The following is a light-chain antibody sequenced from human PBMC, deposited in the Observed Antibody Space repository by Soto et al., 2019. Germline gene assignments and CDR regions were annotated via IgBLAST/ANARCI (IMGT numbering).Light chain of an antibody. Sequence: EIVLTHSPATLSSSPWEIATLSCRASQTVNSRLAWYQHKPGQAPRLLIYAASSRATGIPDRFSGSGSGTDFSPTISRLEAEDFAVYYCQQYGSSPRTFGQGTKVDIK. V-gene: IGKV3-20*01. CDR2: AAS. CDR3: QQYGSSPRT. J-gene: IGKJ1*01. CDR1: QTVNSR.